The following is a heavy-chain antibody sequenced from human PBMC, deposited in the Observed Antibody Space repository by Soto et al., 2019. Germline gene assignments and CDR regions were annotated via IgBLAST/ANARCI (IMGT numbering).Heavy chain of an antibody. CDR3: VTGGSSILNY. Sequence: EVQLVESGGGLIQPGGSLRLSCAASGFRFSTYWMHWVRQAPGKGLVYVSRIKSDGSSTSYADSVKGRFTISRDNDKNTLYLQMNSLRAEDTAVYYCVTGGSSILNYWGQGTLVTVSS. J-gene: IGHJ4*02. CDR1: GFRFSTYW. CDR2: IKSDGSST. D-gene: IGHD6-6*01. V-gene: IGHV3-74*01.